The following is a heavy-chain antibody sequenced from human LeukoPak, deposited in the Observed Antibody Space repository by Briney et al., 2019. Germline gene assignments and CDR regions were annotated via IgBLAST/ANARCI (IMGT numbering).Heavy chain of an antibody. J-gene: IGHJ6*03. Sequence: GGSLRLSCAASGFTFSSYAMSWARQAPGKGLEWVSGISGSGGSTYYADSVKGRFTISRDNPKNTLYLQMNSLRAEDTAVYYCAKGPQSTYYYYMDVWGKGTTVTVSS. D-gene: IGHD2-2*01. CDR1: GFTFSSYA. CDR3: AKGPQSTYYYYMDV. CDR2: ISGSGGST. V-gene: IGHV3-23*01.